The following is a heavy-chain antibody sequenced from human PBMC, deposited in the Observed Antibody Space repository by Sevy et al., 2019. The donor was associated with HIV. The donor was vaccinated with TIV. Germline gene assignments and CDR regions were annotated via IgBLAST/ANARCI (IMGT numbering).Heavy chain of an antibody. V-gene: IGHV1-69*06. D-gene: IGHD3-22*01. CDR3: ARVGWDYYDSSGYSGDAFDI. CDR1: GGTFSSYA. J-gene: IGHJ3*02. CDR2: IIPIFGTA. Sequence: ASVKVSCKASGGTFSSYAISWVRQAPGQGLEWMGGIIPIFGTANYAQKFQGRVTITADKSTSTADMELSSLRSEDTAVYYCARVGWDYYDSSGYSGDAFDIWGQGTMVTVSS.